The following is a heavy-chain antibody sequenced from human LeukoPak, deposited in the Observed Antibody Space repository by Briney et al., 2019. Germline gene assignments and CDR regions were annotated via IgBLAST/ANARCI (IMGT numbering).Heavy chain of an antibody. CDR2: ISSSGSTI. CDR3: AELGITMIGGV. V-gene: IGHV3-48*03. D-gene: IGHD3-10*02. Sequence: GWSLRLSCAASGFTFSSHEMNWVRQAPGKGLEWVSYISSSGSTIYYADSVKGRFTISRDNAKNSLYLQMNSLRAEDTAVYYCAELGITMIGGVWGKGTTVTISS. CDR1: GFTFSSHE. J-gene: IGHJ6*04.